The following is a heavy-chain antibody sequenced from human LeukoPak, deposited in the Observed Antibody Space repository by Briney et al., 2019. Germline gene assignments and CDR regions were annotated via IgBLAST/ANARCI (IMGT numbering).Heavy chain of an antibody. Sequence: ASVKVSCKASGYTFTSYGISWVRQAPGQGLEWMGWISAYNGNTNYAQKLQGRVTMTTDTSTSTAYMELRSLRSDDTAVYYCARDPPGSGYDFDAGMDYWGQGTLVTVSS. J-gene: IGHJ4*02. CDR2: ISAYNGNT. CDR3: ARDPPGSGYDFDAGMDY. CDR1: GYTFTSYG. V-gene: IGHV1-18*01. D-gene: IGHD5-12*01.